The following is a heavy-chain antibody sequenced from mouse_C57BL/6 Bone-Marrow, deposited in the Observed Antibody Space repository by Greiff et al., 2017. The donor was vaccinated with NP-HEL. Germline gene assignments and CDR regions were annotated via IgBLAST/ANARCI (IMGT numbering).Heavy chain of an antibody. CDR1: GYTFTDYY. CDR2: IYPYNGVT. CDR3: AGSSIAY. J-gene: IGHJ3*01. Sequence: EVKLVESGPELVKPGASVKISCTASGYTFTDYYMHWVKQSPGNILDWIGNIYPYNGVTSYNQKFKGKATMTVDKSSSTAYLQLRSLTSEDSAVYYYAGSSIAYWGQGTPVTVSA. D-gene: IGHD6-1*01. V-gene: IGHV1-31*01.